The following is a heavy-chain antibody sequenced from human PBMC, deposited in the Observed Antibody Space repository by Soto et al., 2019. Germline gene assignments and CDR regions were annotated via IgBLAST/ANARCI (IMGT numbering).Heavy chain of an antibody. Sequence: GGSLRLSCAASGFTFSGYGMHWVRQAPGKGLEWVAVISYDGSNKYYADSVKGRFTISRDNSKNTLYLQMNSLRAEDTAVYYCAKEGSLYGRYDAFDIWGQGTMVTVSS. J-gene: IGHJ3*02. CDR1: GFTFSGYG. CDR2: ISYDGSNK. V-gene: IGHV3-30*18. D-gene: IGHD4-17*01. CDR3: AKEGSLYGRYDAFDI.